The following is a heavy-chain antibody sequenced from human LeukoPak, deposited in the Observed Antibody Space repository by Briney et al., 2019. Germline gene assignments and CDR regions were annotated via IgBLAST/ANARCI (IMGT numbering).Heavy chain of an antibody. Sequence: GESLKISCKGSGYSFTSYWIGWVRQMPGKGLEWMGIIYPGDSDTRYSPSFQGQVTISADKSISTAYLQWSSLKASDTAMYYCAGHDNPAKYGSGSYYNLQSYYYYGMDVWGQGTTVTVSS. D-gene: IGHD3-10*01. CDR2: IYPGDSDT. CDR1: GYSFTSYW. J-gene: IGHJ6*02. V-gene: IGHV5-51*01. CDR3: AGHDNPAKYGSGSYYNLQSYYYYGMDV.